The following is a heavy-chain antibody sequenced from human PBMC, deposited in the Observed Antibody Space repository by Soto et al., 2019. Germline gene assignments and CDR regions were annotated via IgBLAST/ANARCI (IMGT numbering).Heavy chain of an antibody. CDR2: INSDGSDA. CDR3: ARVDTYDFWSGYYEYFQY. Sequence: GGSLRLSCAASGFTFSSYWMHWVHQAPGKGLVWVSRINSDGSDATYADSVKGRFTISRDNAKNTLYLQMNSLRADDTAVYYCARVDTYDFWSGYYEYFQYWGQGTLVTVSS. CDR1: GFTFSSYW. V-gene: IGHV3-74*01. J-gene: IGHJ1*01. D-gene: IGHD3-3*01.